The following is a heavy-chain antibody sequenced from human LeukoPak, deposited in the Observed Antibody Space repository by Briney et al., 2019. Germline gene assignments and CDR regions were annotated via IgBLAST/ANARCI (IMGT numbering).Heavy chain of an antibody. CDR1: GGSISSNY. D-gene: IGHD6-19*01. CDR3: ARGSGSYFPFDS. CDR2: VYYSGTT. V-gene: IGHV4-59*01. Sequence: PSETLSLTCTVSGGSISSNYWNWIQQPPGKGLEWIGYVYYSGTTNYNPSLKSRVTISVDTSKNQFSLKVTSVTVADTAVYYCARGSGSYFPFDSWGQGTLVTVSS. J-gene: IGHJ4*02.